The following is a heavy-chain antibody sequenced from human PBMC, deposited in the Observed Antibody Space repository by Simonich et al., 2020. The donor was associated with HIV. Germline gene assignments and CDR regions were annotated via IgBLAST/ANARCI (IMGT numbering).Heavy chain of an antibody. D-gene: IGHD6-13*01. V-gene: IGHV4-34*01. CDR1: GGSFSGYY. CDR3: ARLTAGGLGEYFQH. Sequence: QVQLQQWGAGLLKPSETLSLTFAVYGGSFSGYYWSWIRQPPGKGLEWIGEINHSGSTNYNPSLKSRVTISVDTSKNQFSQKLSSVTAADTAVYYCARLTAGGLGEYFQHWGQGTLVTVSS. J-gene: IGHJ1*01. CDR2: INHSGST.